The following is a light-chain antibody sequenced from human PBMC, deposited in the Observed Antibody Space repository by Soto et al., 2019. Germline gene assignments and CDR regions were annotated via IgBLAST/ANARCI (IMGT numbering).Light chain of an antibody. CDR2: GAS. V-gene: IGKV3-15*01. Sequence: EIVMTQSPSTLSVSPWERSTLSFMASQSVRTDLAWYQQKPGQAPRLLIYGASTRATGIPARFSGSGSGTEFTLTISSLQSEDFAVYYCQQYNNWPQTFGQGTKVDI. CDR1: QSVRTD. CDR3: QQYNNWPQT. J-gene: IGKJ1*01.